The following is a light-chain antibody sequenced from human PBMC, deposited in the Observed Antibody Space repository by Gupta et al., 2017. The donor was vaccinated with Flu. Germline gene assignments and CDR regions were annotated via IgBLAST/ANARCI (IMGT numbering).Light chain of an antibody. Sequence: SCRSSQSLLRTNGNTYLDWYIQKPGQSPQLLIYLGSNRASGVPDRFSCSGSGTDFTLKISRVEADDVGVYYCMQSVQSPFTFGQGTRLEI. CDR1: QSLLRTNGNTY. J-gene: IGKJ5*01. CDR3: MQSVQSPFT. CDR2: LGS. V-gene: IGKV2-28*01.